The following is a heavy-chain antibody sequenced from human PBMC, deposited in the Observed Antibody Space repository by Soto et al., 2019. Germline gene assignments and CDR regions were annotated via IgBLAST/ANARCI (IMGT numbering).Heavy chain of an antibody. V-gene: IGHV3-30-3*01. CDR2: ISYDGSNK. CDR1: GFIFSSYA. CDR3: ARDHNDILTGYYPYYGMDV. D-gene: IGHD3-9*01. J-gene: IGHJ6*02. Sequence: GGSLRLSCAASGFIFSSYAMSWVRQAPGKGLEWVAVISYDGSNKYYADSVKGRFTISRDNSKNTLYLQMNSLKAEDTAVYYCARDHNDILTGYYPYYGMDVWGQGTTVTVSS.